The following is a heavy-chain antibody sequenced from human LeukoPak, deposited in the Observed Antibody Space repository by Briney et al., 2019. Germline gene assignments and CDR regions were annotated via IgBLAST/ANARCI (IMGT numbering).Heavy chain of an antibody. V-gene: IGHV3-7*01. CDR1: GFTFSSYW. CDR3: ARVSYYGSGSYYSLTGFDP. D-gene: IGHD3-10*01. J-gene: IGHJ5*02. CDR2: IKQDGSEK. Sequence: GGSLRLSCAASGFTFSSYWMSWVRQAPGKGLEWVANIKQDGSEKYYVDSVKGRFTISRDNAKNSLYLQMNSLRAEDTAVYYCARVSYYGSGSYYSLTGFDPWGQGTLVT.